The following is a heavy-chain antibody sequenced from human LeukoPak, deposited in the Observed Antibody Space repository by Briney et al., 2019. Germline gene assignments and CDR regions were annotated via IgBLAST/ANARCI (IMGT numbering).Heavy chain of an antibody. CDR1: GFSFDSYA. D-gene: IGHD6-19*01. CDR3: SGWLRQVYFQH. Sequence: GGSLRLSCVVSGFSFDSYAMHWVRQAPGKGLEWVAGLWYDGSNENYADSVKGRFTISRDNSKNTVYLQMNSLRAEDTALYKGSGWLRQVYFQHWAQGTQVTVSS. V-gene: IGHV3-33*01. J-gene: IGHJ1*01. CDR2: LWYDGSNE.